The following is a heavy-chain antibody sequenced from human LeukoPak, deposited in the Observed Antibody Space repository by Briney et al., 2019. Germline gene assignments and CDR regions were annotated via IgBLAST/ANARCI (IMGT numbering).Heavy chain of an antibody. CDR2: IYPGDSDT. J-gene: IGHJ4*02. CDR1: GSIFTSYW. D-gene: IGHD6-19*01. V-gene: IGHV5-51*01. Sequence: GGSLKISCKGSGSIFTSYWIGWVRQLPGKGLGWVGIIYPGDSDTRYSPSFQGQVTISADKSISTAYLQWSSLKASDSAMYYCARRWGQWLHRGYFDYWGQGTLVTVSS. CDR3: ARRWGQWLHRGYFDY.